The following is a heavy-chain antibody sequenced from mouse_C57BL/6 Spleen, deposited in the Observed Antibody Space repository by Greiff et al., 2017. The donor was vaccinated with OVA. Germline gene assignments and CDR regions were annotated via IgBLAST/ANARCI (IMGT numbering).Heavy chain of an antibody. CDR3: AREDYDYLDY. J-gene: IGHJ2*01. CDR1: GFSLTSYG. D-gene: IGHD2-4*01. CDR2: IWSGGST. V-gene: IGHV2-2*01. Sequence: VMLVESGPGLVQPSQSLSITCTVSGFSLTSYGVHWVRQSPGKGLEWLGVIWSGGSTDYNAAFISRLSISKDNSKSQVFFKMNSLQADDTAIYYCAREDYDYLDYWGQGTTLTVSS.